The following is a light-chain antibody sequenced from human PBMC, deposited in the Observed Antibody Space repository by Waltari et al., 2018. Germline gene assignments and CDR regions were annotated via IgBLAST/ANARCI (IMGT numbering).Light chain of an antibody. J-gene: IGKJ3*01. CDR1: PSVLYWSNNNNY. CDR2: WAS. V-gene: IGKV4-1*01. CDR3: QQYYTTPFT. Sequence: DIVLTQAPDSLALSVGERAYFNCKYSPSVLYWSNNNNYLAWYQQKSVQTPKLLIYWASTRDSGVPDRFSGSGSGSDVTLTIRSLQAEDVAVYYCQQYYTTPFTFGPGIKVAIK.